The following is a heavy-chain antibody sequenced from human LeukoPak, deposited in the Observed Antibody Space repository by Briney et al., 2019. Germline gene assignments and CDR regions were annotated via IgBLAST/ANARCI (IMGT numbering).Heavy chain of an antibody. CDR2: INHSGST. Sequence: SETLSLTCAVYGGSFSGYYWSWIRQPPGKGLEWIGEINHSGSTNYNPSLKSRVTISVDTSKNQFSLKLSSVTAADTAVYYCARVFSMRPTGPDDHWGQGTLVTVSS. V-gene: IGHV4-34*01. J-gene: IGHJ5*02. D-gene: IGHD2/OR15-2a*01. CDR3: ARVFSMRPTGPDDH. CDR1: GGSFSGYY.